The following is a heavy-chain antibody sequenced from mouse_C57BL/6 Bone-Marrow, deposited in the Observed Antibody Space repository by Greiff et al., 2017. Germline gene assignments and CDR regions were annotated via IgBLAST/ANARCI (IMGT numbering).Heavy chain of an antibody. Sequence: QVPLQQPGAELVRPGSSVKLSCKASGYTFTSYWMHWVKQRPIQGLEWIGNIDPSDSETHYNQKFKDNATLTVDKSSSTAYRQLSSLTSEDSAVYYCARSGFITTVVATETWFAYWGQGTLVTVSA. V-gene: IGHV1-52*01. D-gene: IGHD1-1*01. CDR1: GYTFTSYW. J-gene: IGHJ3*01. CDR3: ARSGFITTVVATETWFAY. CDR2: IDPSDSET.